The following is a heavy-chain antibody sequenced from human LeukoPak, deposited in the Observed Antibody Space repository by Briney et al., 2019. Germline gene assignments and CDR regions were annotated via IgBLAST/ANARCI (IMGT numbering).Heavy chain of an antibody. CDR1: GGSLCSYY. D-gene: IGHD4-11*01. CDR2: IFSSGST. V-gene: IGHV4-4*07. Sequence: SETLSLTCTVSGGSLCSYYWSWVRQPAGKGLEWIGRIFSSGSTNYNPSLKSRVTISVDTSKNQFSLKLSSVTAADTAVYYCARDSGSGSNYDYWGQGTLVTVSS. J-gene: IGHJ4*02. CDR3: ARDSGSGSNYDY.